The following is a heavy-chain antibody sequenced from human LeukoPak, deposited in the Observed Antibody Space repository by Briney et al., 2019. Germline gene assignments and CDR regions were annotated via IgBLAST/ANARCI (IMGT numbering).Heavy chain of an antibody. V-gene: IGHV3-30-3*01. D-gene: IGHD5-12*01. Sequence: PAGSLRLSCAASGFTFSSYAMHWVRQAPGKGLEWVAVISYDGSNKYYADSVKGRFTISRDNSKNTLYLQMNSLRAEDTAVYYCARGDSGYDLNYYYYGMDVWGQGTTVTVSS. CDR3: ARGDSGYDLNYYYYGMDV. CDR2: ISYDGSNK. CDR1: GFTFSSYA. J-gene: IGHJ6*02.